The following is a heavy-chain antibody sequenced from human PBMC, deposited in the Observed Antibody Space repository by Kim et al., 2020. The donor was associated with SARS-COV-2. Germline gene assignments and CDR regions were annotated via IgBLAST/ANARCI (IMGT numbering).Heavy chain of an antibody. D-gene: IGHD1-26*01. J-gene: IGHJ5*02. CDR3: AMGATRWFDP. CDR1: GGSISSYY. Sequence: SETLSLTCTVSGGSISSYYWSWIRQPPGKGLEWIGYIYYSGSTNYNPSLKSRVTISVDTSKNQFSLKLSSVTAADTAVYYCAMGATRWFDPWGQGTLVTVSS. V-gene: IGHV4-59*08. CDR2: IYYSGST.